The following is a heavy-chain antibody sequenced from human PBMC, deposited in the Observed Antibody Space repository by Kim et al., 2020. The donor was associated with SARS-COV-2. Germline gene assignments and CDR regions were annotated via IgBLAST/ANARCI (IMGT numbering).Heavy chain of an antibody. D-gene: IGHD5-12*01. CDR1: GYTFPTYG. J-gene: IGHJ3*02. CDR2: ISPYNGNT. Sequence: ASVKVSCKASGYTFPTYGVSWVRQAPGQGLEWMGWISPYNGNTNYAPSLQGRVTMTTDTSTSTAYMELRSLRSDDTAVYFCARDMFSNIGYYYVYAFDIWGQGTMVTVSS. CDR3: ARDMFSNIGYYYVYAFDI. V-gene: IGHV1-18*01.